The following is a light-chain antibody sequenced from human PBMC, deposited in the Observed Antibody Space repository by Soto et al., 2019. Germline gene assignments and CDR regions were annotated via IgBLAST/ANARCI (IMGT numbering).Light chain of an antibody. V-gene: IGKV1-39*01. CDR2: RAS. J-gene: IGKJ1*01. Sequence: DIQLTQSPSSLSASVGDRVTISCRASQSISSYLNWYQQKPGTAPRLLIYRASSVKTGVPPRFSGSGSGRDFTLTISSLRPEDIATYLCQQSYTSPPWTFGQGTKVDIK. CDR1: QSISSY. CDR3: QQSYTSPPWT.